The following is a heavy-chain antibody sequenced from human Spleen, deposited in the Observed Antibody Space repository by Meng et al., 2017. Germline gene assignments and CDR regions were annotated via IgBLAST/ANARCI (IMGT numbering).Heavy chain of an antibody. CDR3: ARDEDISAAGYLLGDF. CDR1: GYTFAAYW. CDR2: IDPKSDNT. V-gene: IGHV1-2*06. J-gene: IGHJ4*02. Sequence: QGEPMECGAEGKKPGAPGKVSCKASGYTFAAYWIQWVRQAPGQGLEWMGRIDPKSDNTHYAQKFQGRVTMTRDTSISTAYMELSGLRSDDTAVYYCARDEDISAAGYLLGDFWGQGTLVTVSS. D-gene: IGHD6-13*01.